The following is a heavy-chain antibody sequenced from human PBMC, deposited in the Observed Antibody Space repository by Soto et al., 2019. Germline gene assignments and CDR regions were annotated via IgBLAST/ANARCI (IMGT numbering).Heavy chain of an antibody. V-gene: IGHV5-10-1*01. CDR1: GYSFTSYW. Sequence: GESLKISCKGSGYSFTSYWISWARQMPGKGLEWMGRIDPSDSYTNYSPSFEGHVTISADKSISTAYLQWSSLKASDTAMYYCARYKYDSSPYGMDVWGQGTTVTVAS. J-gene: IGHJ6*02. D-gene: IGHD3-22*01. CDR2: IDPSDSYT. CDR3: ARYKYDSSPYGMDV.